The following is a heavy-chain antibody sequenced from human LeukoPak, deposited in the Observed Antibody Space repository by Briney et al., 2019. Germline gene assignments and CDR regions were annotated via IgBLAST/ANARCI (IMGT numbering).Heavy chain of an antibody. D-gene: IGHD2-2*01. CDR1: GGSITNYF. J-gene: IGHJ4*02. CDR2: ISDSGTT. V-gene: IGHV4-59*08. CDR3: ARRTSHGYYYFDY. Sequence: ETLSLTCAVSGGSITNYFWSWIRQPPGKGLEWIGYISDSGTTYYSPSLKSRVTISVDTSKNQFSLKLSSVTAADTAVYYCARRTSHGYYYFDYWGQGTLVTVSS.